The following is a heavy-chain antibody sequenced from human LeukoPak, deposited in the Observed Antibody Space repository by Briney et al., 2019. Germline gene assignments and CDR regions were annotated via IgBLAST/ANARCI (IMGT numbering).Heavy chain of an antibody. CDR2: IYSGGST. CDR1: GFTVSSNY. Sequence: PGGSLRLSCAASGFTVSSNYMSWVRQAPGKGLEWASVIYSGGSTYYADSVKGRFTISRDNSKNTLYLQMNSLRAEDTAVYYCARDLMDYDVSTGLHHYYMDVWGQGTTVTVSS. V-gene: IGHV3-66*01. D-gene: IGHD3-9*01. J-gene: IGHJ6*02. CDR3: ARDLMDYDVSTGLHHYYMDV.